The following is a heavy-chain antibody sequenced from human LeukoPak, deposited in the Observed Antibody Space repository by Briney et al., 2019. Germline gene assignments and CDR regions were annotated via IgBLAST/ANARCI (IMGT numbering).Heavy chain of an antibody. V-gene: IGHV4-59*01. CDR2: IYYSGST. D-gene: IGHD6-13*01. CDR1: GGSISSYY. Sequence: SETLSLTCTVSGGSISSYYWSWIRQPPGKGLEGIGYIYYSGSTNYNPSLKSRVTISVDTSKNQFSLKLSSVTAADTAVYYCARVSSSWYNFWYFDLWGRGTLVTVSS. J-gene: IGHJ2*01. CDR3: ARVSSSWYNFWYFDL.